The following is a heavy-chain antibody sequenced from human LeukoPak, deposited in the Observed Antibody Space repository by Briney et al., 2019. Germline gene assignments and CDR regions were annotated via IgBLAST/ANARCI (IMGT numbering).Heavy chain of an antibody. CDR1: GFTFSSYA. CDR2: LSGSGTST. J-gene: IGHJ6*02. CDR3: AKDLSYGLDV. V-gene: IGHV3-23*01. Sequence: GGSLRLSCAASGFTFSSYAMAWVRQAPGKGLEWVSALSGSGTSTYYIESVKGRFTISRDNSKNTLYLQMNNLRAEDTVIYYCAKDLSYGLDVWGHGTTVTVSS.